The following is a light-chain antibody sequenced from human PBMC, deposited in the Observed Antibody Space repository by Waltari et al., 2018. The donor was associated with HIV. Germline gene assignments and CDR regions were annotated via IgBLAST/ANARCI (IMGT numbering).Light chain of an antibody. Sequence: DIVMTQSPLSLPVTPGEPASISCRSSQSLLHTNGYNYLDWYLQKPGQSPQLLIYWGSTRASGVPDRFSGSGSGTDFTLKISRVEPEDVAVYYCLQTLQTPLTFGGGTKVEIK. CDR2: WGS. CDR1: QSLLHTNGYNY. CDR3: LQTLQTPLT. V-gene: IGKV2-28*01. J-gene: IGKJ4*01.